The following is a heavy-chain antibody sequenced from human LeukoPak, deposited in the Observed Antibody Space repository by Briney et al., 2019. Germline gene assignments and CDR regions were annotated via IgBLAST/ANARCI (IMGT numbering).Heavy chain of an antibody. CDR3: ARGGRNIVVVPRRTTLNWFDP. CDR1: VGSICRGRDY. D-gene: IGHD2-2*01. V-gene: IGHV4-39*07. Sequence: PSETLSLTCTVSVGSICRGRDYWGWVRQPPGGGRECIGNIYYNGNTDYNPSLKSRVTISVDTSKNQISLKLSSVTAADTAVYYCARGGRNIVVVPRRTTLNWFDPWGQGTLVTVSS. CDR2: IYYNGNT. J-gene: IGHJ5*02.